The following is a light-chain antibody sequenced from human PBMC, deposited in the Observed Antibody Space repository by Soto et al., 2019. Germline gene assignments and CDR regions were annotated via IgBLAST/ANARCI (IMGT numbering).Light chain of an antibody. CDR2: RYN. V-gene: IGLV1-44*01. Sequence: QSVLTQPPSASGTPGQRVTISCSGSTSNIGSNTVNWYQQLPGTAPKLLIFRYNERPSGIPDRFSGSKSGTSASLAISGLQSEDEADYYCAAWDDSLNGPVFGGGTKLTVL. J-gene: IGLJ3*02. CDR3: AAWDDSLNGPV. CDR1: TSNIGSNT.